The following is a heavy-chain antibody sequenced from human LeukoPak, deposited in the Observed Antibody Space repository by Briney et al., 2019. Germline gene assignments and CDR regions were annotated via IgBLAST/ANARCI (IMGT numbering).Heavy chain of an antibody. D-gene: IGHD6-19*01. J-gene: IGHJ5*02. V-gene: IGHV4-61*02. CDR2: IYTSGST. CDR3: AREDSSGWRHYNWFDP. Sequence: KPSQTLSLTCTVSGGSISSGSYYWSWIRQPAGKGLEWIGRIYTSGSTNYNPSLKSRVTISVDTSKNQFSLKLSSVTAADTAVYYCAREDSSGWRHYNWFDPWGQGTLVTVSS. CDR1: GGSISSGSYY.